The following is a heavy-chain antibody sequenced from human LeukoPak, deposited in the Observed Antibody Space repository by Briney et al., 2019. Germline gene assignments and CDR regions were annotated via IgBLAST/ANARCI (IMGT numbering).Heavy chain of an antibody. CDR1: GYTFTSYG. CDR3: ARDGITGTTSKFYYYYYYMDV. Sequence: GASVKVSCKASGYTFTSYGISWVRQAPGQGLEWMGWISAYNGNTNYAQKLRGRVTMTTDTSTSTAYMELRSLRSDDKAVYYCARDGITGTTSKFYYYYYYMDVWGKGTTVTVSS. D-gene: IGHD1-7*01. V-gene: IGHV1-18*01. J-gene: IGHJ6*03. CDR2: ISAYNGNT.